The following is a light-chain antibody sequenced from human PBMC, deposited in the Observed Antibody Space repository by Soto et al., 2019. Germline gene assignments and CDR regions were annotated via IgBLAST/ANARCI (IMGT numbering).Light chain of an antibody. J-gene: IGKJ4*01. V-gene: IGKV3-15*01. Sequence: ETVMTQSPATLSVSPGERVTLSCRASQSVDSRLAWYPQKPGQAPRLLIFGASTRATGIPASFSGSGSETDFSLTISSLQSEDFAGYYCQQYSSWPLTFGGGIKV. CDR3: QQYSSWPLT. CDR1: QSVDSR. CDR2: GAS.